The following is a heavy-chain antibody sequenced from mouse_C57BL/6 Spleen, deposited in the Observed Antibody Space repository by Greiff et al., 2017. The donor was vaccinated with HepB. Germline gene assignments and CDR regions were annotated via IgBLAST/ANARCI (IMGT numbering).Heavy chain of an antibody. CDR2: ISYDGSN. CDR3: AREGRLRLLAIDY. D-gene: IGHD2-4*01. Sequence: VQLQESGPGLVKPSQSLSLTCSVTGYSITSGYYWNWIRQSPGNKLEWMGYISYDGSNNYNPSLKKRISITRDTSKNQFFLKLNSMTTEDTATYYCAREGRLRLLAIDYWGQGTSVTVSS. CDR1: GYSITSGYY. J-gene: IGHJ4*01. V-gene: IGHV3-6*01.